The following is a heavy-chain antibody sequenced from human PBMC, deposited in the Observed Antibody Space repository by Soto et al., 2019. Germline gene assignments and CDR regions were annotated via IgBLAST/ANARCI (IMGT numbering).Heavy chain of an antibody. CDR3: AKVRLRYHFFDLDV. Sequence: LRLSCAASGFTFDDYSMHWVRQRPGKGLEWVCLISWDGRSTYYEDSVRGRFTISRDDSKNSLYLQMNGLKNEDTALYYCAKVRLRYHFFDLDVWGQGTTVTVSS. CDR1: GFTFDDYS. D-gene: IGHD4-17*01. V-gene: IGHV3-43*01. J-gene: IGHJ6*02. CDR2: ISWDGRST.